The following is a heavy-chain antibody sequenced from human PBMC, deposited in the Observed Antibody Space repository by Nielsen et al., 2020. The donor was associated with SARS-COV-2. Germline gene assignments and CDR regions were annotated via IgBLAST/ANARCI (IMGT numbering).Heavy chain of an antibody. CDR1: GFTFSSYG. Sequence: GESLKISCAASGFTFSSYGMHWVRQAPGKGLEWVAVIWYDGSNKYYADSVKGRFTISRDNSKNTLYLQMNSLRAEDTAVYYCARHDYGDPFDYWGQGTLVTVSS. J-gene: IGHJ4*02. CDR2: IWYDGSNK. CDR3: ARHDYGDPFDY. V-gene: IGHV3-33*01. D-gene: IGHD4-17*01.